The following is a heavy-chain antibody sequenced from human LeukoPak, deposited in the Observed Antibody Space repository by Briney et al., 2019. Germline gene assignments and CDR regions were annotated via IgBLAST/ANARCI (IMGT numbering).Heavy chain of an antibody. Sequence: SETLSLTCTVSGGSISSYYWSWIRQPPGKGLEWIGYIYYSGSTNYNPSLKSRVTISVDTSKNQFSLKLSSVTAADTAVYYYASITIHRGAYWGQGTLVTVSS. CDR2: IYYSGST. CDR3: ASITIHRGAY. J-gene: IGHJ4*02. V-gene: IGHV4-59*01. D-gene: IGHD3-10*01. CDR1: GGSISSYY.